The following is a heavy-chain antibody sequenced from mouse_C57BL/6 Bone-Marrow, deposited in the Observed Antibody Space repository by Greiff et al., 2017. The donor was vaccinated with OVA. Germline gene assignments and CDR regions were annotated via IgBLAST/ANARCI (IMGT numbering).Heavy chain of an antibody. Sequence: QQSGAELVKPGASVKISCKASGYAFSSYWMNWVKQRPGKGLEWIGQIYPGDGDTNYNGKFKGKATLTADKSSSTAYMQLSSLTSEDSAVYFCARPDSFPGAMDYWGQGTSVTVSS. V-gene: IGHV1-80*01. CDR1: GYAFSSYW. CDR3: ARPDSFPGAMDY. D-gene: IGHD3-2*01. J-gene: IGHJ4*01. CDR2: IYPGDGDT.